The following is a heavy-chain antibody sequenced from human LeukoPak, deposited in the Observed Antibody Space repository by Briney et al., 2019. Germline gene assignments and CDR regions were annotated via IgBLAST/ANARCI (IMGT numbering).Heavy chain of an antibody. CDR2: IYPGDSET. CDR1: GYTFSNYW. Sequence: GESLKISCKGSGYTFSNYWIGWVRQMPGKGLEWMGIIYPGDSETRYSPSFQGQVTISVDKSISTAYLQWSSLKASDSAMYYCTRSDGYSFDYWGLGTLVTVSS. CDR3: TRSDGYSFDY. J-gene: IGHJ4*02. V-gene: IGHV5-51*01. D-gene: IGHD5-24*01.